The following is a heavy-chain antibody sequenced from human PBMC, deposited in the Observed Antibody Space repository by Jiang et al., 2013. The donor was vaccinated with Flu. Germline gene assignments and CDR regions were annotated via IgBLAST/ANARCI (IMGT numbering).Heavy chain of an antibody. CDR1: GGTFSSFS. Sequence: SGAEVKKPESSVKVSCKASGGTFSSFSITWVRQAPGQGLEWMGRIIPMVGITNYTQKFQGRVTITADTSTSTVYMQLSTLRSEDTAVYYCARDGRDGYNYKGADYFDYWGQGTLVTVSS. V-gene: IGHV1-69*04. CDR2: IIPMVGIT. J-gene: IGHJ4*02. CDR3: ARDGRDGYNYKGADYFDY. D-gene: IGHD5-24*01.